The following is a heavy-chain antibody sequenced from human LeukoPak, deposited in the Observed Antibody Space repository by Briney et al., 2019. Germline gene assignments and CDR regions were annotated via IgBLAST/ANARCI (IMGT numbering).Heavy chain of an antibody. CDR3: ARRKARTPNYFDY. Sequence: SSETLSLTCTVSGGSISNYYWSWIRQPPGKGLEWIGYIYYSGNTNYNPSLKSRVTISLDTSKNQFSLKLTSVTAADTVMYYCARRKARTPNYFDYWGQGALVTVSS. J-gene: IGHJ4*02. V-gene: IGHV4-59*08. D-gene: IGHD1-14*01. CDR2: IYYSGNT. CDR1: GGSISNYY.